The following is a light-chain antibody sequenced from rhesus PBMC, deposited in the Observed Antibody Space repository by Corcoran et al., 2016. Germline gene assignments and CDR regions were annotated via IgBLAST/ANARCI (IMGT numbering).Light chain of an antibody. CDR3: QQYNNSPLT. Sequence: DIQMTQSPSSLSASVGDRVTITCRASQGINHYLSWYQQKPGKAPKPLIYYASRLETGVPSRFSGSVSGTDYPLTISMLQPEDIATYYCQQYNNSPLTFGGGTKVEIK. V-gene: IGKV1-66*01. CDR1: QGINHY. J-gene: IGKJ4*01. CDR2: YAS.